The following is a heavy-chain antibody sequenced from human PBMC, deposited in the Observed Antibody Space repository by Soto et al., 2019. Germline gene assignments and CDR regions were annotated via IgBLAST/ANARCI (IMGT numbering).Heavy chain of an antibody. CDR1: GGTFSSYT. V-gene: IGHV1-69*02. CDR3: ATDFWSGYSLDI. D-gene: IGHD3-3*01. J-gene: IGHJ3*02. Sequence: GASVKLSCKASGGTFSSYTISWVRQAPGQGLEWMGRIIPILGIANYAQKFQGRVTITADKSTSTAYMELSSLRSEDTAVYYCATDFWSGYSLDIWGQGTMVTVSS. CDR2: IIPILGIA.